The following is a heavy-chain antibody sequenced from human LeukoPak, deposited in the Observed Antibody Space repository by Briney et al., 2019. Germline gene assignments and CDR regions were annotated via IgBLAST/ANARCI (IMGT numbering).Heavy chain of an antibody. J-gene: IGHJ4*02. CDR2: ISSSGSTI. Sequence: GGSLRLSCAASGFTFSSYEMNWVRQAPGKGLEWVSYISSSGSTIYYADSVKGRFTISRDNAKNSLYLQMNSLRAEDTAVYYCAREPPMMANVYWGQGTLVTVSS. V-gene: IGHV3-48*03. CDR1: GFTFSSYE. CDR3: AREPPMMANVY. D-gene: IGHD5-24*01.